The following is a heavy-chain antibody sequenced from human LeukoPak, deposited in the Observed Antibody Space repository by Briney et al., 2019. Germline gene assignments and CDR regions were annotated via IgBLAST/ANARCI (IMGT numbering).Heavy chain of an antibody. J-gene: IGHJ6*03. CDR2: IILIFGTA. V-gene: IGHV1-69*06. CDR3: ARRRTYGSGTDYYYYYMDV. CDR1: GGTFSSYA. D-gene: IGHD3-10*01. Sequence: ASVKVSCKASGGTFSSYAISWVRQAPGQGLEWMGGIILIFGTANYAQKFQGRVTITADKSTSTAYMELSSLRSEDTAVYYCARRRTYGSGTDYYYYYMDVWGKGTTVTVSS.